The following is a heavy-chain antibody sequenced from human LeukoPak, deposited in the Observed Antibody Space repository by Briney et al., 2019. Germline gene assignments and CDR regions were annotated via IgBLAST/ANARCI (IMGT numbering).Heavy chain of an antibody. CDR1: GFTFDDYA. D-gene: IGHD1-26*01. V-gene: IGHV3-43*02. J-gene: IGHJ3*02. Sequence: PGGSLRLSCAASGFTFDDYAMHWVRQAPGKGLEWVSLISDNSINTYYAGSVKGRFTISRDNSKNSLYLQMNSLKTEDTALYYCAKISGSDSFDIWGQGTMVTVSS. CDR2: ISDNSINT. CDR3: AKISGSDSFDI.